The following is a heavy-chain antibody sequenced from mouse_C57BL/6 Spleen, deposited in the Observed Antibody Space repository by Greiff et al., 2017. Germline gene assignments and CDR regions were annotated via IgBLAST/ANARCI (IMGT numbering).Heavy chain of an antibody. D-gene: IGHD3-2*02. CDR3: ARGDSSGSYYLDY. CDR2: IHPNSGST. J-gene: IGHJ2*01. CDR1: GYTFTSYW. V-gene: IGHV1-64*01. Sequence: VQLQQPGAELVKPGASVTLSCKASGYTFTSYWMHWVKQRPGQGLEWIEMIHPNSGSTNYNEKFKSKATLTVDKSSSTAYMQLSCLTSEDAAVYYCARGDSSGSYYLDYWGQGTTLTVSS.